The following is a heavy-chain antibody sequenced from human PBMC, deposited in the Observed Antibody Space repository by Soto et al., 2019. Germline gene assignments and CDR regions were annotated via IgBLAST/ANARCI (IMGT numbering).Heavy chain of an antibody. D-gene: IGHD2-2*02. Sequence: PSETLSLTCTVSGGSISSSSYYWGWIRQPPGKGLEWIGSIYYSGSTYYNPSLKSRVTISVDTSKNQFSLKLSSVTAADTAVYYCARVGRCSSTSCYIIGLSVYGMDVWGQGTTVTV. CDR3: ARVGRCSSTSCYIIGLSVYGMDV. J-gene: IGHJ6*02. CDR1: GGSISSSSYY. V-gene: IGHV4-39*01. CDR2: IYYSGST.